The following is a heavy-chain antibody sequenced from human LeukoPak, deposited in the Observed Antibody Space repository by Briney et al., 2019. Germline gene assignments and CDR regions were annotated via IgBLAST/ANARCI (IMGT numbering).Heavy chain of an antibody. D-gene: IGHD3-3*01. CDR1: GFTFSSYG. V-gene: IGHV3-33*01. CDR3: ARGGTIFGVSYYYYYGMDV. Sequence: PGGSLRLSCAASGFTFSSYGMHWVRQAPGKGLEWVAVIWYGGSNKYYADSVKGRFTISRDNSKNTLYLQMNSLRAEDTAVYYCARGGTIFGVSYYYYYGMDVWGQGTTVTVSS. CDR2: IWYGGSNK. J-gene: IGHJ6*02.